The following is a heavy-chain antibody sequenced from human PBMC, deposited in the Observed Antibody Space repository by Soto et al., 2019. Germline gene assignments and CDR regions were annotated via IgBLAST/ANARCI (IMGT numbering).Heavy chain of an antibody. D-gene: IGHD3-16*01. CDR1: GYTFTSYA. CDR3: ARGGRVSWFDP. J-gene: IGHJ5*02. CDR2: INAGNGNT. V-gene: IGHV1-3*05. Sequence: QVQLVQSGAEEKKPGTSVKVSCKASGYTFTSYAMHWVRQAPGQRLEWMGWINAGNGNTKYSQKFQGRVTITRDTSASTAYMELSSLRSEDTAVYYCARGGRVSWFDPWGQGTLVTVSS.